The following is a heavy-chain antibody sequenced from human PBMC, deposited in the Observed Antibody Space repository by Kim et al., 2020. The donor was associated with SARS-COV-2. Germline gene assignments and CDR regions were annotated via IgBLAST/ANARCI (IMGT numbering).Heavy chain of an antibody. CDR3: TRDPDYSKGASFDY. V-gene: IGHV3-74*01. D-gene: IGHD4-4*01. Sequence: ADSVQGRFTISTDNAKSTLYLQRNSLRAEDTAVYYCTRDPDYSKGASFDYWGQGTLVTVSS. J-gene: IGHJ4*02.